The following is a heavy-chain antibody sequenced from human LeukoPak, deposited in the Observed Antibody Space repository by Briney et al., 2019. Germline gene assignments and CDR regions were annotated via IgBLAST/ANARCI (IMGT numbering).Heavy chain of an antibody. Sequence: GESLKISCQASGYTFNTYWIGWVRQMPGKGLEWMGIINPGDSDPRYSPSFQGRATISADRSISTAYLQWSSLKASDTAMYYCARHGVGSSWFGFDFWGQGTLVTVSS. J-gene: IGHJ4*02. D-gene: IGHD6-13*01. CDR1: GYTFNTYW. V-gene: IGHV5-51*01. CDR3: ARHGVGSSWFGFDF. CDR2: INPGDSDP.